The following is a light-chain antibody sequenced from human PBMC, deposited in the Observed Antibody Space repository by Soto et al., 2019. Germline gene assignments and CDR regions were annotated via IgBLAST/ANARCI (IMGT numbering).Light chain of an antibody. CDR1: HSVSSN. J-gene: IGKJ1*01. CDR2: AAS. CDR3: QQCNNWTRT. V-gene: IGKV3-15*01. Sequence: ERVITQSPATLSVSPGERATLSCRASHSVSSNLAWYEQKPGQAPRLLIYAASTRDAGCPARFSGSGSGTECTLTISSLQSEDVPVDYCQQCNNWTRTFGQGTKVDIK.